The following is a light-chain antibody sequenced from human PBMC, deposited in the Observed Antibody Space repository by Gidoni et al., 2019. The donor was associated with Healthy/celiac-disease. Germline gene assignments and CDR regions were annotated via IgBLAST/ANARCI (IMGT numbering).Light chain of an antibody. CDR2: KAS. CDR3: QQYNSYSSIT. J-gene: IGKJ5*01. Sequence: DIQMTQSPSTLSASRGDRVTITCGARQRISSWLAWYQQKPGKAPKLLIYKASSLESGVPSRFSGSGSGTEFTLTISSLQPDDFATYYCQQYNSYSSITFGQGTRLEIK. V-gene: IGKV1-5*03. CDR1: QRISSW.